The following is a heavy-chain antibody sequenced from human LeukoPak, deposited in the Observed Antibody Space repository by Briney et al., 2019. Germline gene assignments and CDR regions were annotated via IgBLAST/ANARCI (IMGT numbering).Heavy chain of an antibody. CDR2: INPHSGGT. J-gene: IGHJ3*02. V-gene: IGHV1-2*04. Sequence: ASVKVSCKTSGYTFTDYYMHWVRQAPGQGLEWMGWINPHSGGTNYAQKFQGWFTMARDTSISTAYMELSRLSSDDTAMYYCARAYRRAYDDAFDIWGQGTMVSVSS. CDR3: ARAYRRAYDDAFDI. CDR1: GYTFTDYY. D-gene: IGHD2-21*01.